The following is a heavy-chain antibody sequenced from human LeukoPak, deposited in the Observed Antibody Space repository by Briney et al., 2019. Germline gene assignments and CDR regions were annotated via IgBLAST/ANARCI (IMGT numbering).Heavy chain of an antibody. J-gene: IGHJ6*02. V-gene: IGHV1-69*13. CDR1: GGTFSSYA. CDR3: ARDRSSTTRQYYYYGMDV. CDR2: IIPIFGTA. D-gene: IGHD2-2*01. Sequence: SVKVSCKASGGTFSSYAISWVRQAPGQGLEWMGGIIPIFGTANYAQKFQGRVTITADESTSTAYMELSSLRSEDTAVYYCARDRSSTTRQYYYYGMDVWGQGTSVTVSS.